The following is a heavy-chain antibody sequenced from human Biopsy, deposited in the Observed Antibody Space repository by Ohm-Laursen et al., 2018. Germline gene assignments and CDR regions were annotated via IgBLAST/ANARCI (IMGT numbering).Heavy chain of an antibody. D-gene: IGHD3-10*01. V-gene: IGHV4-59*08. CDR2: IYYRGNT. CDR3: ARRLPLRGFAFDV. CDR1: GGPFTGHY. Sequence: GTLSLTCTVSGGPFTGHYWSWIRQPPGKGLEWIGNIYYRGNTNYSPSLKSRATISLDSSKNQFSLNLNSVTATDTAVYYCARRLPLRGFAFDVWGQGTVVTVS. J-gene: IGHJ3*01.